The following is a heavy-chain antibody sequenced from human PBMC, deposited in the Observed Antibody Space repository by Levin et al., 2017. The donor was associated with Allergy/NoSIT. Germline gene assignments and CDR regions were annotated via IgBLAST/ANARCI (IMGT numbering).Heavy chain of an antibody. J-gene: IGHJ3*02. D-gene: IGHD2/OR15-2a*01. Sequence: GGSLRLSCAASGFTFSNYYMSWVRQAPGKGLEWVANINQDGSEKCFVDSVRGRFTISRDNAKNSLYLQMDTLRVEDTAVYSCARDAVLCAGCAFDIWGQGTMVTVSS. CDR1: GFTFSNYY. CDR3: ARDAVLCAGCAFDI. V-gene: IGHV3-7*04. CDR2: INQDGSEK.